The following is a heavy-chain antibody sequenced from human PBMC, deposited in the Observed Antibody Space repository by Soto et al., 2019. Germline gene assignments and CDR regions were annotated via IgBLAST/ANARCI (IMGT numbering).Heavy chain of an antibody. D-gene: IGHD5-18*01. CDR2: NYYRGST. CDR3: ARASPVVTDV. J-gene: IGHJ6*02. V-gene: IGHV4-30-4*01. CDR1: GGSISSGDYY. Sequence: QVQLQESGPGLVKPSQTLSLTCTVSGGSISSGDYYWSWIRQPPGKGLEWIGYNYYRGSTYYNPSLKSRVTISVDTSKNQCPLKLSSVTAADTAVYYCARASPVVTDVWGQGTTGTVSS.